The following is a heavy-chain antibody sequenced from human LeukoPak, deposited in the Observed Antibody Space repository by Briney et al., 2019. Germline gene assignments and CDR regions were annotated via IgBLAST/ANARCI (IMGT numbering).Heavy chain of an antibody. V-gene: IGHV3-48*01. J-gene: IGHJ6*03. CDR1: GFTFSSYS. Sequence: PGGSLRLSCAASGFTFSSYSMNWVRQAPGKGLEWVSYISSSSSTIYYADSVKGRFTISRDNAKNSLYLQMNSLRAEDTAVYYCARDFYGDPYYYYYMDVWGKGTTVTVSS. D-gene: IGHD4-17*01. CDR3: ARDFYGDPYYYYYMDV. CDR2: ISSSSSTI.